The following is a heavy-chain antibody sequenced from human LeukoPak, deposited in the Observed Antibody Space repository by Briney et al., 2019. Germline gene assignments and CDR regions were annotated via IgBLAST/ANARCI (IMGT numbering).Heavy chain of an antibody. Sequence: GGSLRLSCAASGFSFSDHYMSWIRQAPGQGLQWVAYISSSGGTIHYADSARGRFTVSRDNAKNSLYLQMNSLRADDAAMYYCARGTRWPVEMATITPQTSPDYWGQGTLVTVSS. D-gene: IGHD5-24*01. CDR2: ISSSGGTI. J-gene: IGHJ4*02. V-gene: IGHV3-11*01. CDR3: ARGTRWPVEMATITPQTSPDY. CDR1: GFSFSDHY.